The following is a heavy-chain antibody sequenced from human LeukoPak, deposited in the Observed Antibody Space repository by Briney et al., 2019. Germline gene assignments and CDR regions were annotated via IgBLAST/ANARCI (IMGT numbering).Heavy chain of an antibody. CDR2: IYYSGST. D-gene: IGHD5-18*01. J-gene: IGHJ1*01. Sequence: SETLSLSCTVSGGSINSYYWSWIRQPPGKGLEWIGYIYYSGSTNYNPSLKSRVTISVDTSKNQFSLKLSSVTAADTAVYYCARRHSYGSFQHLGQGTLVTVSS. CDR3: ARRHSYGSFQH. CDR1: GGSINSYY. V-gene: IGHV4-59*08.